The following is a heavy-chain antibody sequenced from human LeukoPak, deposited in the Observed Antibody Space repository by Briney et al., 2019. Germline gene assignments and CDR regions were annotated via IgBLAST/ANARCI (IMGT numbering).Heavy chain of an antibody. CDR1: GGSINSFY. V-gene: IGHV4-59*01. J-gene: IGHJ4*02. CDR2: IFYSGST. D-gene: IGHD2-15*01. CDR3: VRYCSGGNCYSRAFDY. Sequence: PSETLSLTCTVSGGSINSFYWSWVRQPPGKGLEWLGYIFYSGSTSYNPSLQGRLTISVDTSKTQFSLKLSSVTAADTAVYYCVRYCSGGNCYSRAFDYWGQGTLVTVSS.